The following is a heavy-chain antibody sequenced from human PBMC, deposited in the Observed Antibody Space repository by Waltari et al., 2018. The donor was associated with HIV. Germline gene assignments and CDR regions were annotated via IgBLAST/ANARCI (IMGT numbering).Heavy chain of an antibody. CDR1: GYTLTELS. CDR2: FDPEDDET. D-gene: IGHD3-10*01. CDR3: ATDFSGMVRAYSYYSLDV. J-gene: IGHJ6*02. V-gene: IGHV1-24*01. Sequence: QVQLVQSGAEVKKPGASVKVSCKVSGYTLTELSMHWVRQAPGKGLEWMGNFDPEDDETIYAQKFQGRITMTEDTSSGTAYMELSSLTSGDTAVYYCATDFSGMVRAYSYYSLDVWGQGTTVTVSS.